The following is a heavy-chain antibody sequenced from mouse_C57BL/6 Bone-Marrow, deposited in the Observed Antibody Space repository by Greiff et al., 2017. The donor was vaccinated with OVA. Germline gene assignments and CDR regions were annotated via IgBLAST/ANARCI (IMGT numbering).Heavy chain of an antibody. J-gene: IGHJ2*01. Sequence: QVQLQQSGAELARPGASVKLSCKASGYTFTSYGISWVKQRTGQGLEWIGEIYPRSGNTYYNEKFKGKATLTADKSSSTAYMELRSLTSEDSAVYYCARAPYYYGSRILFDYWGQGTTLTVSS. CDR2: IYPRSGNT. V-gene: IGHV1-81*01. D-gene: IGHD1-1*01. CDR3: ARAPYYYGSRILFDY. CDR1: GYTFTSYG.